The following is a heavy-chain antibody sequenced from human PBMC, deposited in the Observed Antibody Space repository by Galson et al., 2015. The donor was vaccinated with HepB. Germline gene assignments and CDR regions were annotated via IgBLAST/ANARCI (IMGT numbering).Heavy chain of an antibody. J-gene: IGHJ5*02. CDR1: GGTFSSYA. Sequence: SVKVSCKASGGTFSSYAISWVRQAPGQGLEWMGGIIPILGIASYAQKFQGRVTITADKSTSTAYMELSSLRSEDTAVYYCARAFLSDGYWFDPWGQGTLVTVSS. D-gene: IGHD3-10*01. CDR2: IIPILGIA. V-gene: IGHV1-69*10. CDR3: ARAFLSDGYWFDP.